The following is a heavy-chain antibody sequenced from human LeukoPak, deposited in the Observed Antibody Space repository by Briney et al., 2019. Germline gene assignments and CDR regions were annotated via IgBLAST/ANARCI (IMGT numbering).Heavy chain of an antibody. J-gene: IGHJ6*03. CDR3: AKDIGWNYYYYMGV. CDR2: ISWNSGSI. CDR1: GFTFDDYA. V-gene: IGHV3-9*01. Sequence: GRSLRLSCAASGFTFDDYAMHWVRQAPGKGLEWVSGISWNSGSIGYADSVKGRFTISRDNAKNSLYLQMNSLRAEDTALYYCAKDIGWNYYYYMGVWGKGTTVTVSS. D-gene: IGHD2-15*01.